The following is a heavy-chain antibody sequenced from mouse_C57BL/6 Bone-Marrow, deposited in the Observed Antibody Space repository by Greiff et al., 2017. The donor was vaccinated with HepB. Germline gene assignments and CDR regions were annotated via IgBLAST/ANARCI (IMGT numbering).Heavy chain of an antibody. CDR1: GFTFSSYA. CDR2: ISSGGDYI. Sequence: EVQGVESGEGLVKPGGSLKLSYAASGFTFSSYAMSWVRQTPEKRLEWVAYISSGGDYIYYADTVKGRFTISRDNARNTLYLQMSSLKSEDTAMYYCTRSYYGINRGYFDVWGTGTTVTVSS. V-gene: IGHV5-9-1*02. CDR3: TRSYYGINRGYFDV. J-gene: IGHJ1*03. D-gene: IGHD1-1*01.